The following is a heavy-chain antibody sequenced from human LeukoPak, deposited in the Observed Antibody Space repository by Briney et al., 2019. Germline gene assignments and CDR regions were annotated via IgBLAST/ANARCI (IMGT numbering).Heavy chain of an antibody. CDR3: RGXHXXGDYKDY. Sequence: SETLSLTCTVSGGSINSDYYYWRWLRQHPGRGLEWIGYIYNSGSTYYNPPLDSRATISIATSKNQFSLTLYYVTAADTAVYYXRGXHXXGDYKDYWGQGTLVTVSS. V-gene: IGHV4-31*07. D-gene: IGHD4-17*01. CDR1: GGSINSDYYY. CDR2: IYNSGST. J-gene: IGHJ4*02.